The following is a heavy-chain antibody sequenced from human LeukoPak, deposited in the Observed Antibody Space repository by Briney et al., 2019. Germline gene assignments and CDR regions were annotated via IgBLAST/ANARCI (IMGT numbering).Heavy chain of an antibody. CDR2: INWNGGST. Sequence: GGSLRLSCAASGFTFDDYGMSWVRQAPGKGLEWVSGINWNGGSTGYADSVKGRFTISRDNAKNSLYLQMNSLRAEDTALYYCARTQVESYYYDSSGTHYFDYWGQGTLVIVSS. J-gene: IGHJ4*02. CDR3: ARTQVESYYYDSSGTHYFDY. V-gene: IGHV3-20*04. CDR1: GFTFDDYG. D-gene: IGHD3-22*01.